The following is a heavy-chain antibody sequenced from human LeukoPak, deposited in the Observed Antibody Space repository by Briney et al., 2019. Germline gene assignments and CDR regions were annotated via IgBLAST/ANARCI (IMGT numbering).Heavy chain of an antibody. CDR1: GYTFTSYN. Sequence: ASVKVSCKACGYTFTSYNIHWVRQAPGQGLELIGIINPSTGSSSYTQKFQGRVTMTRDTATSTVYMDLSSLSSEDTALYYCARDVAGSWGYFDYWGQGTLVTVSS. CDR3: ARDVAGSWGYFDY. CDR2: INPSTGSS. V-gene: IGHV1-46*01. J-gene: IGHJ4*02. D-gene: IGHD6-19*01.